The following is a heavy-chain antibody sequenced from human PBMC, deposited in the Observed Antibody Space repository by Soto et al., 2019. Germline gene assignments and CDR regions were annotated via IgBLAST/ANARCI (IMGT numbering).Heavy chain of an antibody. CDR3: ATHCIPPRCYATPQY. CDR1: GYTFTSYG. Sequence: QVQLVQSGAEVKKPGASVKVSCKASGYTFTSYGISWVRQAPGQGLEWMGWINTYNAITDYAQKLQGRVTMTTDTSTSTAYMELRSLRSDDTAVFYCATHCIPPRCYATPQYWGQGTLVTVSS. D-gene: IGHD2-2*01. CDR2: INTYNAIT. J-gene: IGHJ4*02. V-gene: IGHV1-18*01.